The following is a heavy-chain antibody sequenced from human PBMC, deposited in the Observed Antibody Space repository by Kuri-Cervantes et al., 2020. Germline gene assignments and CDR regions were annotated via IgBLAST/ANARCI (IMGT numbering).Heavy chain of an antibody. D-gene: IGHD6-13*01. CDR2: ISSSGSTI. J-gene: IGHJ4*02. CDR3: ARGAYSSSWYGGYFDY. V-gene: IGHV3-48*03. Sequence: GESLKISCAASGFTFSSYEMNWVRQAPGKGLEWVSYISSSGSTIYYADSVKGRFTISRDNAKNPLYLQMNSLRAEDTAVYYCARGAYSSSWYGGYFDYWGQGTLVTVSS. CDR1: GFTFSSYE.